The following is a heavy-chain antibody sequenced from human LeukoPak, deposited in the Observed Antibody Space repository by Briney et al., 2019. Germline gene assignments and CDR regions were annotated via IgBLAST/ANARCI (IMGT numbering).Heavy chain of an antibody. Sequence: SETLSLTCAVYGGSFSGYYWSWIRQPPGKGLEWIGEINHSGSTNYNPSLKSRVTISVDTSKNQFSLKLSSVTAADTAVYYCARAPRYDFWSGGYYYYYMDVWGKGTTVTVSS. D-gene: IGHD3-3*01. CDR2: INHSGST. CDR3: ARAPRYDFWSGGYYYYYMDV. V-gene: IGHV4-34*01. CDR1: GGSFSGYY. J-gene: IGHJ6*03.